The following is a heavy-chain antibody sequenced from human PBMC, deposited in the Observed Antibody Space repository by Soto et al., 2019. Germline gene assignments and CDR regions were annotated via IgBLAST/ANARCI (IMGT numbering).Heavy chain of an antibody. Sequence: QITLKESGPTLVKPTQTLTLTCTFSGFSLSTSGVGVGWIRQPPGKALEWLALIYWDDDKRYSPSLKSRLTIXKXXSKNQVVLTMTNMHPVDTATYYCAHKVNQLLLFDYWGQGTLVTVSS. CDR1: GFSLSTSGVG. CDR2: IYWDDDK. D-gene: IGHD2-2*01. CDR3: AHKVNQLLLFDY. J-gene: IGHJ4*02. V-gene: IGHV2-5*02.